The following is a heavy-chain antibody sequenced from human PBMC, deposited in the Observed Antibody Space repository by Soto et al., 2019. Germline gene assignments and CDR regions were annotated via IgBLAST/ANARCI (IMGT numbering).Heavy chain of an antibody. CDR3: ARHSPHSSIAVT. V-gene: IGHV4-39*01. CDR2: IYYSGST. CDR1: GGSISSSSYY. Sequence: QLQLQESGPGLVKPSETLSLTCTVSGGSISSSSYYWGWIRQPPGKGLEWIGSIYYSGSTYYNPSLKSLVTLSAVSSKNQFSLMLSSVTAADTAVYSCARHSPHSSIAVTWGQGTLVTVSS. J-gene: IGHJ5*02. D-gene: IGHD6-6*01.